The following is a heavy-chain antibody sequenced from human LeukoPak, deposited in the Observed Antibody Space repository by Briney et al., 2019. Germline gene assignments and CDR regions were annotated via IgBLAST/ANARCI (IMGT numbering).Heavy chain of an antibody. J-gene: IGHJ3*02. V-gene: IGHV1-2*02. CDR3: AREPDWGINDACDI. CDR2: INPRTGDT. D-gene: IGHD7-27*01. Sequence: GASVTVSCTASGYTFTGNYMHWVRQAPGQGLEWMGWINPRTGDTHYTQKFQGRVTMTRDTSISTAYMELSRLRSDDTAVYYCAREPDWGINDACDIWGQGTMVTVSS. CDR1: GYTFTGNY.